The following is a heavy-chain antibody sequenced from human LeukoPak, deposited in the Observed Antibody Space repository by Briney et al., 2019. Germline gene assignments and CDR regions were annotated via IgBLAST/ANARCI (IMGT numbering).Heavy chain of an antibody. CDR1: GFTFSTYW. CDR2: ISTDGSST. V-gene: IGHV3-74*01. CDR3: ASSGRGYSSPPFDP. J-gene: IGHJ5*02. D-gene: IGHD5-18*01. Sequence: GGSLRLSCAAYGFTFSTYWTHWVRQAPGKGLVWVSRISTDGSSTSYADSVKGRFTISRDNARNTLYLQMNSLRVEDTAVYYCASSGRGYSSPPFDPWGQGTLVTVSS.